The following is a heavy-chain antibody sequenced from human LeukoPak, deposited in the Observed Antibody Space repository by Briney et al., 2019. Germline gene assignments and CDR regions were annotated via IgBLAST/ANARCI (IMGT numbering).Heavy chain of an antibody. J-gene: IGHJ4*02. CDR2: ISYDGSNK. D-gene: IGHD3-22*01. V-gene: IGHV3-30-3*01. Sequence: GGSLRLSCAASGFAFSSYAMSWVRQAPGKGLEWVAVISYDGSNKYYADSVKGRFTISRDNSKNTLYLQMNSLRAEDTAVYYCARSYDSSGYPFHFDYRGQGTLVTVSS. CDR3: ARSYDSSGYPFHFDY. CDR1: GFAFSSYA.